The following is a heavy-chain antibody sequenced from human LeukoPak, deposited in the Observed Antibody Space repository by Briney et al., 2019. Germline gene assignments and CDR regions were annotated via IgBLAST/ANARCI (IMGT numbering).Heavy chain of an antibody. Sequence: SVKVSCKASGGTFSSYAISSVRQAPGQGLEWMGGIIPIFVTANYAQKFQGRVTSTTDASTSTAYMELSSLRSEDTAVYYCARGEVEMATITYLDYWGQGTLVTVSS. D-gene: IGHD5-24*01. CDR1: GGTFSSYA. CDR3: ARGEVEMATITYLDY. CDR2: IIPIFVTA. V-gene: IGHV1-69*05. J-gene: IGHJ4*02.